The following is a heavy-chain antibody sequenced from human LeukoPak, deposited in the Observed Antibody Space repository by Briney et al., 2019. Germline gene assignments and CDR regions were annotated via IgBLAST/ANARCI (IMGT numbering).Heavy chain of an antibody. CDR3: ARGYCGGDCYNLGFDY. D-gene: IGHD2-21*02. V-gene: IGHV4-59*01. CDR1: GGSINSYY. J-gene: IGHJ4*02. CDR2: IYYSGST. Sequence: PSETLRLPCTVSGGSINSYYWSWIRQPPGKGLEWIGYIYYSGSTYSNPSLKSRVTISLGTSKNQFSLRLSSVTAADTAVYYCARGYCGGDCYNLGFDYWGQGTMVTVSS.